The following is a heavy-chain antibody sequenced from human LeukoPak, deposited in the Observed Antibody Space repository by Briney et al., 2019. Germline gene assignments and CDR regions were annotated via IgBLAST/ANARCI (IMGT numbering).Heavy chain of an antibody. Sequence: PGGSLRLSCAASGFTFSSYWMHWVRQAPGKGLVWVSRINSDGSSTSYADSVKGRFTISRDNAKNTLYLQMNSLRAEDTAVYYCARAAGLPLYYYYMDVWGKGTTVTVSS. J-gene: IGHJ6*03. V-gene: IGHV3-74*01. CDR3: ARAAGLPLYYYYMDV. CDR1: GFTFSSYW. CDR2: INSDGSST.